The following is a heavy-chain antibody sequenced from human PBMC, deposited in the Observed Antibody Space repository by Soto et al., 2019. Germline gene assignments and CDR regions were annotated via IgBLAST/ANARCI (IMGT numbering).Heavy chain of an antibody. CDR1: SGSIFTTNW. Sequence: QVQLQESGPGLVKPSGTLSLTCAASSGSIFTTNWWSWVRQSPGRGLQWIGDIYHSGSPKYNPSLQSRVSITIDKSKDRLFLNLTSVTAADTAVYYWARKPDVATAKVGGGYVFDVWGQGTMVTVSS. J-gene: IGHJ3*01. CDR3: ARKPDVATAKVGGGYVFDV. V-gene: IGHV4-4*02. D-gene: IGHD3-16*01. CDR2: IYHSGSP.